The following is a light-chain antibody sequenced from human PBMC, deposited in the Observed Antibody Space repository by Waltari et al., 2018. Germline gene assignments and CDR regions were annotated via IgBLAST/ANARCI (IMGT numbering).Light chain of an antibody. V-gene: IGLV2-14*01. CDR3: SSYTSSSTVGV. Sequence: QSALTQPASVSGSPGQSITISCPGTSSDVGGYNYVSWYQQHPGKAPKLMIYDVSKRPSGVSNRFSGSKSGNTASLTISGLQAEDEADYYCSSYTSSSTVGVFGTGTKVTVL. CDR2: DVS. J-gene: IGLJ1*01. CDR1: SSDVGGYNY.